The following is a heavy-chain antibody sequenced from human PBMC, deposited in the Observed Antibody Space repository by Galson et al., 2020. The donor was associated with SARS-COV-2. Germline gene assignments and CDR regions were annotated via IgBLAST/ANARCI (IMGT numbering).Heavy chain of an antibody. CDR3: AKEGGGDFWSGYWFDP. V-gene: IGHV3-30*18. D-gene: IGHD3-3*01. CDR2: ISYDGSDK. J-gene: IGHJ5*02. CDR1: GFTFSSYG. Sequence: GGSLRLSCAASGFTFSSYGMHWVRQAPGKGLEWVAVISYDGSDKYFADSVKGRFTISRDNSKNTLYLQMNSLRAEDTAVYYCAKEGGGDFWSGYWFDPWGQGSLVTVSS.